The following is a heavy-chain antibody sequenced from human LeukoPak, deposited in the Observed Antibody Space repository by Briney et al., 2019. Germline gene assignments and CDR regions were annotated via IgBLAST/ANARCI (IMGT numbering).Heavy chain of an antibody. CDR1: GFTFSSYA. V-gene: IGHV3-30*04. D-gene: IGHD3-16*01. J-gene: IGHJ4*02. CDR2: ISYDGSNK. CDR3: ARDPLGEFYNYFDY. Sequence: GGSLRLSCAASGFTFSSYAMHWVRQAPGKGLEWVAVISYDGSNKYYADSVKGRITISRDNSKNTLYLQMNSLRAEDTAVYYCARDPLGEFYNYFDYWGQGTLVTVSS.